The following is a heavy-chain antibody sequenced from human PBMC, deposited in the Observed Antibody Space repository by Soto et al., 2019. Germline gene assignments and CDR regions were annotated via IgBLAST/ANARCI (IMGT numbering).Heavy chain of an antibody. V-gene: IGHV3-23*01. CDR2: ISGSGGST. D-gene: IGHD3-22*01. J-gene: IGHJ6*02. CDR1: GFTFSSYA. Sequence: GGSLRLSCAASGFTFSSYAMSWVRQAPGKGLEWVSAISGSGGSTYYADSVKGRFTISRDNSKNTLYLQMNSLRAEDTAVYYCAKVALNYDSTESTVDYYYYYGMDVWGQGTTVTVSS. CDR3: AKVALNYDSTESTVDYYYYYGMDV.